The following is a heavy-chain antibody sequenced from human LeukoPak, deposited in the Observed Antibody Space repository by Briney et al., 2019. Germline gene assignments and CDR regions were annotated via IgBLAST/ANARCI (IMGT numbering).Heavy chain of an antibody. V-gene: IGHV3-15*01. Sequence: GGSLRLSCAASGFSFRNAWMSWVRQAPGKGLEWVGRIKSKTDGGTTDYAAPVKGRFTISRDNSKSTLYLQMDSLRAEDTAVYYCAKCGNSGCHLIDYWGQGTLVTVSS. CDR3: AKCGNSGCHLIDY. D-gene: IGHD5-12*01. CDR1: GFSFRNAW. CDR2: IKSKTDGGTT. J-gene: IGHJ4*02.